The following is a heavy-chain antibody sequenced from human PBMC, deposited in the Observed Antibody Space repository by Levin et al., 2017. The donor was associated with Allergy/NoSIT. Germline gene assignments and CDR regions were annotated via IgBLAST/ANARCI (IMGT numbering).Heavy chain of an antibody. CDR3: ARDERFWDFWSGYYRVNNWFDP. CDR1: GYTFTSYG. Sequence: ASVKVSCKASGYTFTSYGISWVRQAPGQGLEWMGWISAYNGNTNYAQKLQGRVTMTTDTSTSTAYMELRSLRSDDTAVYYCARDERFWDFWSGYYRVNNWFDPWGQGTLVTVSS. J-gene: IGHJ5*02. V-gene: IGHV1-18*01. D-gene: IGHD3-3*01. CDR2: ISAYNGNT.